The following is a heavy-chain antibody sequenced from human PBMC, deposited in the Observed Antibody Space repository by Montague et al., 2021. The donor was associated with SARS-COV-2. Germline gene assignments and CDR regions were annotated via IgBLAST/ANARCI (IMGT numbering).Heavy chain of an antibody. V-gene: IGHV4-59*12. Sequence: SETLSLTCTVSGGSINNSYWSWIRQPPGKGLEWIGYIYYRGSTNYNPSLETRFIISVDPPKNQCSLKMSSVTAADTAVYYCAREDRWNWFDPWGQGTLVIVSS. CDR3: AREDRWNWFDP. J-gene: IGHJ5*02. CDR2: IYYRGST. CDR1: GGSINNSY. D-gene: IGHD5-24*01.